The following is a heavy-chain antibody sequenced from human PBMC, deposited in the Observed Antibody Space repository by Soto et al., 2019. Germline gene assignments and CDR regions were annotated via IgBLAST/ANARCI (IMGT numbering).Heavy chain of an antibody. J-gene: IGHJ4*02. CDR1: GDTFTNFD. V-gene: IGHV1-8*01. D-gene: IGHD3-10*01. Sequence: QVQLVQSGAEVKKPGASVKVSCKPSGDTFTNFDLNWVRQAAGQGLEWLGWMRANSGDRGHAQKFRDRVSLTRDTSMRTAYMELSSLRADDTAVYYCARYIHGQGVKGWGQGNRVIVPS. CDR3: ARYIHGQGVKG. CDR2: MRANSGDR.